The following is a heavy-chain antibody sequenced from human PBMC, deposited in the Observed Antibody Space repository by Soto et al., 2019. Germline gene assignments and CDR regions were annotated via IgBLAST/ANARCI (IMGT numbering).Heavy chain of an antibody. D-gene: IGHD2-2*01. CDR3: AKDPAAIPRGAFDI. CDR2: ISGSGGST. V-gene: IGHV3-23*01. CDR1: GFTFSSYA. Sequence: EVQLLESGGGLVKPGGSLRLSCAASGFTFSSYAMSWVRQAPGKGLEWVSAISGSGGSTDYAESVKGRFTISRDNSKNTVYLQMNSLRAVDTAVYYCAKDPAAIPRGAFDIWGQGTLVTVSS. J-gene: IGHJ3*02.